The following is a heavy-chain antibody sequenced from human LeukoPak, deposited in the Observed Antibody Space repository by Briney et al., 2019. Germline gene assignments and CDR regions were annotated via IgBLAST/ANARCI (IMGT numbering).Heavy chain of an antibody. CDR1: GGSISSSSYY. V-gene: IGHV4-39*07. Sequence: SETLSLTCTVSGGSISSSSYYWGWLRQPPGKGLEWIGSIYYSGSTYYNPPLKSRVTISVDTSKNQFSLKLSSVTAPDTAVYYCARRGYSSSWGFDYWGQGGLASVSS. D-gene: IGHD6-13*01. CDR3: ARRGYSSSWGFDY. CDR2: IYYSGST. J-gene: IGHJ4*02.